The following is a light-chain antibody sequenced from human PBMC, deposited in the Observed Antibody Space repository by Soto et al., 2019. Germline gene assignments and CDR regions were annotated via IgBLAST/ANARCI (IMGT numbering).Light chain of an antibody. CDR1: QTVSSNY. CDR3: QQYDSSPIT. J-gene: IGKJ5*01. V-gene: IGKV3-20*01. Sequence: EIVMTQSPATLALSTGERATLSCRASQTVSSNYLAWYQQKPGQAPRLLIYGASIRAAGVPDRFSGSGSGTDFTLTISRLEPEDFAVYYCQQYDSSPITFGQGTRLEIK. CDR2: GAS.